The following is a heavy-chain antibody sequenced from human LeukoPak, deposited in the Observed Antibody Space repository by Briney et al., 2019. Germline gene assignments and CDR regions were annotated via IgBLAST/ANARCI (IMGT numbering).Heavy chain of an antibody. CDR1: GFTFSSYS. CDR3: ARDDYGDYPGFDY. J-gene: IGHJ4*02. D-gene: IGHD4-17*01. Sequence: GGSLRLSCAASGFTFSSYSMNWVRQAPGKGLEWVSYISSSSSTIYYADSVKGRFTISRDNAKNSLYLQMNSLRAEDTAVYYCARDDYGDYPGFDYWGQGTLVTVSS. CDR2: ISSSSSTI. V-gene: IGHV3-48*04.